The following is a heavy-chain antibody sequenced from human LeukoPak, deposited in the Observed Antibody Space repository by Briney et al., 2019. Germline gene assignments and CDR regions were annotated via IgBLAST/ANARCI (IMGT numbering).Heavy chain of an antibody. J-gene: IGHJ4*02. CDR1: GGSISSNNYY. Sequence: SETLFLTCTVSGGSISSNNYYWGWIRQPPGKGLEWIGSIYYGGYTYYNPSLKSRVTIPVDTSKNQFSLKLSSVTAADTAIYYCQSRFLEWLLDYWGQGTLVTVSS. CDR3: QSRFLEWLLDY. V-gene: IGHV4-39*01. D-gene: IGHD3-3*01. CDR2: IYYGGYT.